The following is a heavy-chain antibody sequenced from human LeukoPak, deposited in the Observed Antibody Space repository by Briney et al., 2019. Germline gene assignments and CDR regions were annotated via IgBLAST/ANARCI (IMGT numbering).Heavy chain of an antibody. CDR3: ARSYDFWSGYLRYYYGMDV. CDR2: MNPNSGNT. CDR1: GYTFTSYD. D-gene: IGHD3-3*01. J-gene: IGHJ6*02. V-gene: IGHV1-8*01. Sequence: ASVKVSCKASGYTFTSYDIHWVRQATGQGLEWMGWMNPNSGNTGYAQKFQGRVTMTRNTSISTAYMELSSLRSEDTAVYYCARSYDFWSGYLRYYYGMDVWGQGTTVTVSS.